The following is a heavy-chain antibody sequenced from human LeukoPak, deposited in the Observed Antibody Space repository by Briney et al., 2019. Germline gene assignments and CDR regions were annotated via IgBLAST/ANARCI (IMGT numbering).Heavy chain of an antibody. CDR1: GYTFTSYD. CDR2: MNPNSGNT. Sequence: ASVKVSCKASGYTFTSYDINWVRQATGQGLEWMGWMNPNSGNTGYAQKFQGRVTMTRNTSISTAYMELSSLRSEDTAVYYCAKARIPVTTRYYFDYWGQGTLVTVSS. V-gene: IGHV1-8*01. CDR3: AKARIPVTTRYYFDY. J-gene: IGHJ4*02. D-gene: IGHD4-17*01.